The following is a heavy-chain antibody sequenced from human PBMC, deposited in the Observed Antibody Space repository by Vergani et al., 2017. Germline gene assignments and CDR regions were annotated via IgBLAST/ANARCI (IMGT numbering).Heavy chain of an antibody. D-gene: IGHD5-12*01. CDR3: TKGSRGYTGYFFDY. CDR2: VSGSSATP. V-gene: IGHV3-23*04. Sequence: VRLVESGGGVVQPGRSLRLSCEASGFSFPGYAMRWVRQAPGKGLEWVSSVSGSSATPYYADSVKGRFIISRDNSKNTLHLQMNSLRAYDTAVYYCTKGSRGYTGYFFDYWGQGTLATVSS. J-gene: IGHJ4*02. CDR1: GFSFPGYA.